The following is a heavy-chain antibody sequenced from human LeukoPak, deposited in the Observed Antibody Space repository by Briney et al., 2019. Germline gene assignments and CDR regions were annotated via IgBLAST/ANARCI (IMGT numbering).Heavy chain of an antibody. J-gene: IGHJ4*02. V-gene: IGHV3-23*01. CDR2: ISDSRTST. CDR1: GFTFSSYS. Sequence: SGGSLRLSCAASGFTFSSYSMNWVRQAPGKGLEWVSSISDSRTSTYYADSVKGRFTISRDNSKNTPYLQMKNLRAEDTAVYYSATFGPGMAVGDYWGQGTLVTVSS. D-gene: IGHD5-24*01. CDR3: ATFGPGMAVGDY.